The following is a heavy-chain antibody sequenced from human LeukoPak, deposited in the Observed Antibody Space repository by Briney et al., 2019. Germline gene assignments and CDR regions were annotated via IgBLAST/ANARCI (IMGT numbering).Heavy chain of an antibody. V-gene: IGHV1-8*01. CDR2: MNPNSGNT. J-gene: IGHJ5*02. D-gene: IGHD5-18*01. CDR1: GYTFTSYD. Sequence: ASVKVSCKASGYTFTSYDINWVRQTTGQGLEWMGWMNPNSGNTGYAQKFQGRVTMTRNTSISTAYMELSSLRSEDTAVYYCARGYNYDIYGWFGPWGQGSLVTVSS. CDR3: ARGYNYDIYGWFGP.